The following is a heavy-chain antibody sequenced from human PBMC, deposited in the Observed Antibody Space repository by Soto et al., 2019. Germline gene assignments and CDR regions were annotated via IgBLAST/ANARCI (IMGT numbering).Heavy chain of an antibody. CDR1: GFTFSSYS. Sequence: EVQLVESGGGLVKPGGSLRLSCAASGFTFSSYSMNWVRQAPGKGLEWVSSISSSSSYIYYADSVKGRFTISRDNAKNSLYLQKNSLRAEDTAVYYCARINGMVRGDTQWGQGTLVTVSS. CDR2: ISSSSSYI. V-gene: IGHV3-21*01. J-gene: IGHJ1*01. D-gene: IGHD3-10*01. CDR3: ARINGMVRGDTQ.